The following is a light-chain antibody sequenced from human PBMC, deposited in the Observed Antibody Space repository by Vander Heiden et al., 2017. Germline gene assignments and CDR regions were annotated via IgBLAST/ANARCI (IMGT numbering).Light chain of an antibody. V-gene: IGLV2-11*01. Sequence: QSALTQPRSVSGSPGPSVTISCTGTSSDVGGYNYVSWYQQHPGKAPKLMINDVNTRPSGVPDRFSGFKSGNTASLTIFGLQAEDEADYYCCSYAGTYSWVFGGGTKLTVL. J-gene: IGLJ3*02. CDR2: DVN. CDR3: CSYAGTYSWV. CDR1: SSDVGGYNY.